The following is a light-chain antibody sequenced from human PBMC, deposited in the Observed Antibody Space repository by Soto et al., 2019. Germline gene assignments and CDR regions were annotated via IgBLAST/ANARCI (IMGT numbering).Light chain of an antibody. CDR3: QQYGSSGT. CDR1: QSVSSN. J-gene: IGKJ1*01. Sequence: ETVMTRSPTILSVAPGETATLSCGASQSVSSNVAWYQQKPGQAPRLLIYGASTRATGIPARFSGSGSGTEFTLTISSLQSEDFAVYYCQQYGSSGTFGQGTKVDIK. CDR2: GAS. V-gene: IGKV3-15*01.